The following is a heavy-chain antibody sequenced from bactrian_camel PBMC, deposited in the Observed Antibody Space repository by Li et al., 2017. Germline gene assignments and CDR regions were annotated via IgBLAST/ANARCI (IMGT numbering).Heavy chain of an antibody. CDR2: ISTDGIT. Sequence: HVQLVESGGGSVQAGGSLKLSCAVSGIIFGSCGMGWYRQAPGKVRDLVSYKERELVSYISTDGITTYADSVKGRFTISQDNDKNTVYLQMTDLKPEDTAVYYCAFDGWVEHEGRCGSGNQGTQVTVS. V-gene: IGHV3S56*01. J-gene: IGHJ4*01. D-gene: IGHD3*01. CDR1: GIIFGSCG.